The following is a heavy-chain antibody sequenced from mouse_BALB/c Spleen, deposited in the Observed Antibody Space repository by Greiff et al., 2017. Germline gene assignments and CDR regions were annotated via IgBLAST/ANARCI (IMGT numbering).Heavy chain of an antibody. CDR1: GFTFTDYY. D-gene: IGHD2-1*01. J-gene: IGHJ3*01. V-gene: IGHV7-3*02. Sequence: EVHLVESGGGLVQPGGSLRLSCATSGFTFTDYYMSWVRQPPGKALEWLGFIRNKANGYTTEYSASVKGRFTISRDNSQSILYLQMNTLRAEDSATYYCATYGNYVGFAYWGQGTLVTVSA. CDR3: ATYGNYVGFAY. CDR2: IRNKANGYTT.